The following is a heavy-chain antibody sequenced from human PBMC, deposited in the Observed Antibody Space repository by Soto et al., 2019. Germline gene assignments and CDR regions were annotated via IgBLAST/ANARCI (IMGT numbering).Heavy chain of an antibody. J-gene: IGHJ3*02. CDR3: ARDLYYSSGRYFDPDAFDI. V-gene: IGHV1-18*01. CDR2: ISPHNDRT. D-gene: IGHD6-19*01. CDR1: GYNFTSYG. Sequence: QVQLVQSGADVKKPGASVKVSCKASGYNFTSYGISWVRQAPGQGLEWMGWISPHNDRTKYARRFQDRVTMTTETPTSTVYMELGSLRSDDTAVYSCARDLYYSSGRYFDPDAFDIWGQGTVVTVSS.